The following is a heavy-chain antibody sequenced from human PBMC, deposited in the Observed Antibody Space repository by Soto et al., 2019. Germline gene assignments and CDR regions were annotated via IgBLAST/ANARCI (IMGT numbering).Heavy chain of an antibody. Sequence: GESLKISCKGSGYSFTSYWISWVRQMPGKGLEWMGRIDPSDSYTNYSPSFQGHVTISADKSISTAYLQWSSLKASDAAMYYCARTSMQSRGYSYGHGGMDVWGQGTTVTVSS. CDR1: GYSFTSYW. J-gene: IGHJ6*02. V-gene: IGHV5-10-1*01. CDR3: ARTSMQSRGYSYGHGGMDV. CDR2: IDPSDSYT. D-gene: IGHD5-18*01.